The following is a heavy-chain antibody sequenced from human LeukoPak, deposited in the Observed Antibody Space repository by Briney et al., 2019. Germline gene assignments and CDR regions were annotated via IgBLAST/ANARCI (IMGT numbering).Heavy chain of an antibody. CDR2: ISGSGGST. CDR1: GFTFSSYA. Sequence: GGSLRLSCAASGFTFSSYAMSWVRQAPGKGLEWVSGISGSGGSTYYADSVKGRFTISRDNSKNTLYLQMNSLRAEDAAAYYCAKEWSLVLTSCFDYWGQGTLVTVSS. CDR3: AKEWSLVLTSCFDY. J-gene: IGHJ4*02. D-gene: IGHD3-3*01. V-gene: IGHV3-23*01.